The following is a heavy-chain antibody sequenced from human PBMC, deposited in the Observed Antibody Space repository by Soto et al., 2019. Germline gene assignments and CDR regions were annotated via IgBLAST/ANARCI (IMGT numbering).Heavy chain of an antibody. D-gene: IGHD6-6*01. CDR2: VYTTGST. V-gene: IGHV4-4*07. Sequence: QVQLQESGPGLVRPSETLSLTCTVTGGSINTYYWSWIRQSAGKGLEWIGRVYTTGSTNYNPSLKSRVTISVDTSRNQFSLSLRSVTAADTAVYYCARDRTIAARNYDEWGQGVLVTVSS. CDR3: ARDRTIAARNYDE. CDR1: GGSINTYY. J-gene: IGHJ4*02.